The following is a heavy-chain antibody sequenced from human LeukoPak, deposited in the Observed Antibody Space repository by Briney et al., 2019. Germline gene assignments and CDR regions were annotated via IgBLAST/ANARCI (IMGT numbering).Heavy chain of an antibody. J-gene: IGHJ4*02. D-gene: IGHD2-15*01. Sequence: PSETLSLTCTVSGGSISSGSYYWSWIRQPAGKGLEWIGRIYTSGSTNYNPSLKSRVIISVDTSKNQFSLKLSSVTAADTAVYYCARTLEGATHFDYWGQGTLVTVSS. CDR1: GGSISSGSYY. CDR3: ARTLEGATHFDY. CDR2: IYTSGST. V-gene: IGHV4-61*02.